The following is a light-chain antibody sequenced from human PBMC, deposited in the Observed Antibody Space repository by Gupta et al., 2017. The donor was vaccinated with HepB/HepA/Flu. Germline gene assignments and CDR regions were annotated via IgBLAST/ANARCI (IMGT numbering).Light chain of an antibody. Sequence: DIEMTQSPATLSASAGDRVTLSCWASHSINHCLAWYQQRPGQAPRLLISKASTREGGLPSRFRGSGSGTEFTLTISSLQPDDFGAYYCQHYSLCSPTFGQGTQVEI. CDR2: KAS. J-gene: IGKJ1*01. CDR3: QHYSLCSPT. V-gene: IGKV1-5*03. CDR1: HSINHC.